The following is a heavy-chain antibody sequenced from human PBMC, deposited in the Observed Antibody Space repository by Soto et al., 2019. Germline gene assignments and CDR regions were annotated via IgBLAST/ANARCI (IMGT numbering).Heavy chain of an antibody. J-gene: IGHJ3*02. CDR2: ISYDGRKK. Sequence: GGSLRLSCSASRFSFSSYGMHWVRQAPGKGLEWVAVISYDGRKKYYADSMKGRFTISRDDPKNTLYLQMNSLRVEDTAVYYCVRQSSVFGVAYPDIWGQGTKVTVSS. CDR1: RFSFSSYG. D-gene: IGHD3-3*01. CDR3: VRQSSVFGVAYPDI. V-gene: IGHV3-30*03.